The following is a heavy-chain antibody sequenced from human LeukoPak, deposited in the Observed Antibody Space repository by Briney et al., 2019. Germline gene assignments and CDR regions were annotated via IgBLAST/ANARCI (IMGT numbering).Heavy chain of an antibody. CDR2: LSFVTTYI. J-gene: IGHJ4*02. V-gene: IGHV3-21*01. CDR1: GFIFSSYS. CDR3: ARAADHHGGFDY. Sequence: GGFLRLSCAASGFIFSSYSMNWVRQAPGKGLEWVSSLSFVTTYIYYAESVKGRFTISRDNAKNSLYLQMNSLRAEDTAVYYCARAADHHGGFDYWGPGTLVTVS. D-gene: IGHD3-16*01.